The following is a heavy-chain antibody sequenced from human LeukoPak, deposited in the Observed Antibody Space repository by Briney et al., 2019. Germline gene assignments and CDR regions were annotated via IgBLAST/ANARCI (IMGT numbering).Heavy chain of an antibody. Sequence: GASVKVSCKASGYTFTGYYMHWVRQAPGKGLEWMGGFDPEDGETIYAQKFQGRVTMTEDTSTDTAYMELSSLRSEDTAVYYCATSLGLRYFDWLSGGFDYWGQGTLVTVSS. D-gene: IGHD3-9*01. CDR2: FDPEDGET. V-gene: IGHV1-24*01. J-gene: IGHJ4*02. CDR3: ATSLGLRYFDWLSGGFDY. CDR1: GYTFTGYY.